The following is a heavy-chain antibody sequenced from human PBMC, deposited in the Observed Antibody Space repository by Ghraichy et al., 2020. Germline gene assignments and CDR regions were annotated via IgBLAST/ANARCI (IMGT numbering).Heavy chain of an antibody. CDR1: GDSVSSNSAA. CDR3: SRRYCTGGRCYSDY. J-gene: IGHJ4*02. CDR2: TYYRSKWFN. Sequence: QTLSLTCAISGDSVSSNSAAWNWIRQSPSRGLEWLGRTYYRSKWFNDYAVSVKSRITISPDTSKNQFSLLLNSVTPEDTAVYYCSRRYCTGGRCYSDYWGQGTLVTVSS. D-gene: IGHD2-8*02. V-gene: IGHV6-1*01.